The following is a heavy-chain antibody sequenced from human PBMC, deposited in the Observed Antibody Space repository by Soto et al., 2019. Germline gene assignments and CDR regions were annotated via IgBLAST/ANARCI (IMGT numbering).Heavy chain of an antibody. CDR3: ARVKIYYDSSGYRPLYYFDY. V-gene: IGHV3-48*02. D-gene: IGHD3-22*01. J-gene: IGHJ4*02. CDR2: ISSSSSTI. Sequence: GGSLRLSCAASGFTFSSYSINWVRQAPGKGLEWVSYISSSSSTIYYADSVKGRFTISRDNAKNSLYLQMNSLRDEDTAVYYCARVKIYYDSSGYRPLYYFDYWGQGTLVTVSS. CDR1: GFTFSSYS.